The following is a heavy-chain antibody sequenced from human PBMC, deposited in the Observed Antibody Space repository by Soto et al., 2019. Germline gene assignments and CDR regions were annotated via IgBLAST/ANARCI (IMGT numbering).Heavy chain of an antibody. D-gene: IGHD1-26*01. CDR2: IIPIFGTA. J-gene: IGHJ3*02. V-gene: IGHV1-69*13. CDR3: ARKDSGSYCGGAFDI. Sequence: GASVKVSCKASGGTFSSYAISWVRQAPGQGLEWMGGIIPIFGTANYAQKFQGRVTITADESTSTAYMELSSLRSEDTAVYYCARKDSGSYCGGAFDIWGQGTMVTVS. CDR1: GGTFSSYA.